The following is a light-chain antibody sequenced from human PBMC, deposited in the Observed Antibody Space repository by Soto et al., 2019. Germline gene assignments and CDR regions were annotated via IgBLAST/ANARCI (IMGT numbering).Light chain of an antibody. CDR1: QSMGIY. J-gene: IGKJ2*01. CDR2: DGS. CDR3: QQRYYWYT. Sequence: EIVLTQSPATLSLSPGERATLSCRASQSMGIYLGWYQQKPGQAPRLLIYDGSKRVTGIPTRFSGSGSGTDITLTSSSLEPEEAAVYSWQQRYYWYTLGQGTRLEI. V-gene: IGKV3-11*01.